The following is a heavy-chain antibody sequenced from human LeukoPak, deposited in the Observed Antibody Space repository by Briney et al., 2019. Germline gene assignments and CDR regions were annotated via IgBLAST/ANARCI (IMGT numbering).Heavy chain of an antibody. CDR2: INHSGGT. Sequence: PSETLSLTCAVYGGSFSGYDWSWIRQPPGKGLEWIGEINHSGGTNYNPSLKSRVTISVDTSKNQFSLKLSSVTAADTAVYYCASSSYGDYGPADYWGQGTLVTVSS. CDR3: ASSSYGDYGPADY. V-gene: IGHV4-34*01. D-gene: IGHD4-17*01. J-gene: IGHJ4*02. CDR1: GGSFSGYD.